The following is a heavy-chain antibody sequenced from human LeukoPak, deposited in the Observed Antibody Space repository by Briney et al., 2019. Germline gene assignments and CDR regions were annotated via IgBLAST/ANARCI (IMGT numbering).Heavy chain of an antibody. CDR3: ASNIYGSGSSFDY. J-gene: IGHJ4*02. V-gene: IGHV4-59*01. Sequence: SETLSLTCTISGGSFSSYYWSWIRQPPGKGLEWIWYIYYSGSTNYNPSLKIRVTISLDTSENQSSLKLSSVPAADTAVYYCASNIYGSGSSFDYWGQGTLVTVSS. CDR1: GGSFSSYY. CDR2: IYYSGST. D-gene: IGHD3-10*01.